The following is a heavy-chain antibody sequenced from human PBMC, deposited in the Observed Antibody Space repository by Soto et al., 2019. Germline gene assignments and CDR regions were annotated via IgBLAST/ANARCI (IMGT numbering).Heavy chain of an antibody. J-gene: IGHJ6*02. CDR2: ISAYNGNT. CDR3: ARQRNRYCSSTSCYYGSYGMDV. D-gene: IGHD2-2*01. V-gene: IGHV1-18*04. Sequence: QVQLVQSGAEVKKPGASVKVSCKASGYTFTSYGISWVRQAPGQGLEWMGWISAYNGNTNYAQKLQGRVTMTTDTSTSTAYMELRSLRSDDTAVYNCARQRNRYCSSTSCYYGSYGMDVWGQGTTVTVSS. CDR1: GYTFTSYG.